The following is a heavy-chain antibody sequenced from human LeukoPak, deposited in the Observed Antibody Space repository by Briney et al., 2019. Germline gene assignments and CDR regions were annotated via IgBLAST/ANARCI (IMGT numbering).Heavy chain of an antibody. CDR1: GFTFSSYW. J-gene: IGHJ4*02. D-gene: IGHD1-26*01. Sequence: GGSLRLSCAASGFTFSSYWMSWVRQAPGKGLEWVANIKQDGSEKYYVDSVKGRFTISRDNAKNSLYLQMNSLRAEDTAVYYCARVLSGSYGGGWTDYWGQGTLVTVSS. CDR2: IKQDGSEK. V-gene: IGHV3-7*01. CDR3: ARVLSGSYGGGWTDY.